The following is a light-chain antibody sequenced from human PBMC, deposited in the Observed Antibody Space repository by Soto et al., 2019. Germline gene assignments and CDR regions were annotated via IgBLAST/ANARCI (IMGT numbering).Light chain of an antibody. J-gene: IGLJ1*01. CDR3: SSYTSSNTLYV. V-gene: IGLV2-14*01. Sequence: QSALTQPASVSGSPGQSITISCTGTSSDVGGYIYVSWYQQHPGKAPKLMIYEVSNRPSGVSNRFSGSKSGNTASLTISGLQAEDEADYYCSSYTSSNTLYVFGTGTRSPS. CDR1: SSDVGGYIY. CDR2: EVS.